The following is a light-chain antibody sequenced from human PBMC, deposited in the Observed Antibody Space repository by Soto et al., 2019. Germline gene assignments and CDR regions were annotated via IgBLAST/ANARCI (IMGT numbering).Light chain of an antibody. J-gene: IGKJ1*01. CDR2: DAS. V-gene: IGKV3-20*01. CDR3: QQYVRSPPSWT. Sequence: ETVLTQSPGTLPLSPGERATLSCRASQSVSSSSLAWYQQKPGQAPRLLIYDASSRATGIPDRFSGSGSGTDFTLTISRLEPEDFAVYYCQQYVRSPPSWTFGQGTKVEIK. CDR1: QSVSSSS.